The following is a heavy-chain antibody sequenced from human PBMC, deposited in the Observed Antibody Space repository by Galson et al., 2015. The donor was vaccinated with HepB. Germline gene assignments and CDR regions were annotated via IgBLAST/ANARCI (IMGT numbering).Heavy chain of an antibody. D-gene: IGHD2-15*01. V-gene: IGHV1-18*01. CDR1: GYTFTSYG. J-gene: IGHJ6*02. Sequence: SVTVSCKASGYTFTSYGISWVRQAPGQGLEWMGWISAYNGNTNYAQKLQGRVTMTTDTSTSTAYMELRSLRSDDTAVYYCARVLMGGIVVGWDYYGMDVWGQGTTVTVSS. CDR3: ARVLMGGIVVGWDYYGMDV. CDR2: ISAYNGNT.